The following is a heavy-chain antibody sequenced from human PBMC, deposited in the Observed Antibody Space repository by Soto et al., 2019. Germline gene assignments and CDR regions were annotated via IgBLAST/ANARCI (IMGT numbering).Heavy chain of an antibody. CDR1: GYTVTTHY. CDR2: INPGSGAA. D-gene: IGHD3-3*01. CDR3: ARGGEVGVAGSAAFDM. Sequence: QVQLVQSGAEVKKPGASVKISCTASGYTVTTHYMHWVRQAPGRGLEWMGAINPGSGAAKYTQTFQARVTMTSDTSTNKVYMEMSALRSEDTAVFYCARGGEVGVAGSAAFDMWGQGTMVTVSS. J-gene: IGHJ3*02. V-gene: IGHV1-46*01.